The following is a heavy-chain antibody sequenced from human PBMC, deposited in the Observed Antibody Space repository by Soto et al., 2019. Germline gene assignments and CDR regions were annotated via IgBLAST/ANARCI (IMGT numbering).Heavy chain of an antibody. CDR1: GFTFSSYG. V-gene: IGHV3-30*18. J-gene: IGHJ4*02. CDR3: ANASKDDSSSSPLY. D-gene: IGHD6-13*01. Sequence: QVQRVESGGGVVQPGRSLRLSCAASGFTFSSYGMHWVRQAPGKGLEWVAVISYDGSNKYYADSVKGRFTISRDNSKNTLYLQMNSLRAEDTAVYYCANASKDDSSSSPLYWGQGTLVTVSS. CDR2: ISYDGSNK.